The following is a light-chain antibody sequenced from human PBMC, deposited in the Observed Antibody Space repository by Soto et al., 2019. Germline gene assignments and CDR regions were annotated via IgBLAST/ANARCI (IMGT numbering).Light chain of an antibody. CDR3: QSYDSSLSGSVV. Sequence: QSVLTQPPSVSGAPGQRVTISCTGSSSNIGAGYDVHWYQQLPGTAPKLLIYGNSIRPSGVPDRFSGSRSGTSASLAITGLQAEDEGHYYCQSYDSSLSGSVVFGGGTQLTVL. V-gene: IGLV1-40*01. J-gene: IGLJ2*01. CDR2: GNS. CDR1: SSNIGAGYD.